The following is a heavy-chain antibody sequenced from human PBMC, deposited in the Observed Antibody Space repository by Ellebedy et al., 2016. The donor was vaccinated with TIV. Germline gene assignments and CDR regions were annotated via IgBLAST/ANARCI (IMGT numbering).Heavy chain of an antibody. V-gene: IGHV4-39*01. CDR1: GGSTNSSSYY. Sequence: MPSETLSLTCTVSGGSTNSSSYYWGWIRQPPGKGLEWIGSIYYSGSTYYNPSLKSRVTISVDTSKNQFSLKLSSVTAADTAVYYCATLNAFDIWGQGTMVTVSS. CDR2: IYYSGST. J-gene: IGHJ3*02. CDR3: ATLNAFDI.